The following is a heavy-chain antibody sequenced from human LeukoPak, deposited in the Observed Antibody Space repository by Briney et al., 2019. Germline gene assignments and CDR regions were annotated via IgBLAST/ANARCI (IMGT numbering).Heavy chain of an antibody. J-gene: IGHJ3*02. CDR1: GFTFDDYA. CDR3: AKDIAAAGAGEDDAFDI. V-gene: IGHV3-9*01. Sequence: GGSLRLSCAASGFTFDDYAMHWVRQAPGKGLEWVSGISWNSGSIGYADSVKGRFTISRDNAKNSLYLQMNSLRAEDTALYYCAKDIAAAGAGEDDAFDIWGQGTMLTVSS. CDR2: ISWNSGSI. D-gene: IGHD6-13*01.